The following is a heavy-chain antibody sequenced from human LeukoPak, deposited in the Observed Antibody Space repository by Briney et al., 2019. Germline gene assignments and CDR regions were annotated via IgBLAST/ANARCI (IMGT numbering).Heavy chain of an antibody. D-gene: IGHD2-15*01. CDR2: INPSGDST. J-gene: IGHJ6*02. CDR1: GYTFTSYY. Sequence: ASVKVSCKASGYTFTSYYMHWVRQAPGQGLEWMGIINPSGDSTSYAQKFQGRVTMTRDTSTSTVYMELSSLRSEDTAVYYCARDQAAAPSYYYGVDVWGQGTTVTVSS. CDR3: ARDQAAAPSYYYGVDV. V-gene: IGHV1-46*01.